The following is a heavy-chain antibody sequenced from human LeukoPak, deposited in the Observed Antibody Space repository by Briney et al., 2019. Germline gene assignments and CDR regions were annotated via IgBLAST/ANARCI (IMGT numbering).Heavy chain of an antibody. J-gene: IGHJ4*02. CDR1: GGSISSGSYY. V-gene: IGHV4-61*02. CDR3: ARGAPYYYDSSGYDY. CDR2: IYTSGST. D-gene: IGHD3-22*01. Sequence: SQTLSLTCTVSGGSISSGSYYWSWIRQPAGKGLEWIGRIYTSGSTNYNPSLKSRVTISVDTSKNQFSLKLSSVTAADTAVYYCARGAPYYYDSSGYDYWGQGTLVTVSS.